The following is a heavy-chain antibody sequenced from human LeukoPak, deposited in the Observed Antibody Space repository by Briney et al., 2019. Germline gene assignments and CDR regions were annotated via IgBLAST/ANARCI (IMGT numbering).Heavy chain of an antibody. V-gene: IGHV4-39*07. D-gene: IGHD3-9*01. J-gene: IGHJ4*02. Sequence: SETLSLTCTVSGGSISTTNYYWGWIRQSPGKGLEWFGCVYYSGSTYYNPSLKSRVTISVDTSKNQFYLKLSSVTAADTAVYYCARAVGIFDWLALFDYWGQGTLVTVSS. CDR1: GGSISTTNYY. CDR3: ARAVGIFDWLALFDY. CDR2: VYYSGST.